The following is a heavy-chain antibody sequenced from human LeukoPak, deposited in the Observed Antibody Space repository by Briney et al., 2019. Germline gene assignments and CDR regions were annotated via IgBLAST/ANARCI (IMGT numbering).Heavy chain of an antibody. CDR2: TFYTSKWNN. D-gene: IGHD3-22*01. CDR1: STNATSNSAS. CDR3: ARRRYYDYTGFFDY. Sequence: SHPVSLTCASSSTNATSNSASWKWFKQSPSRGLNRKDRTFYTSKWNNDYAVSVKSRITINPDTSKNHFSLQLNSVTPEDTAVYYCARRRYYDYTGFFDYWGQGTLVTVSS. J-gene: IGHJ4*02. V-gene: IGHV6-1*01.